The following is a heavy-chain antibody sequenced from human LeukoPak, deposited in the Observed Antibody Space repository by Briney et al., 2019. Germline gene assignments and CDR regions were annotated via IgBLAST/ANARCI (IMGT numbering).Heavy chain of an antibody. V-gene: IGHV1-69-2*01. CDR1: GYTFTDYY. D-gene: IGHD2-2*02. CDR3: ARTSCYTGDYYYYYMDV. J-gene: IGHJ6*03. CDR2: VDPEDGET. Sequence: GATVKISCKASGYTFTDYYMHWVQQAPGKGLEWMGRVDPEDGETIYAEKFQGRVTITADTSTDTAYMELSSLRSEDTAVYYCARTSCYTGDYYYYYMDVWGKGTTVTVSS.